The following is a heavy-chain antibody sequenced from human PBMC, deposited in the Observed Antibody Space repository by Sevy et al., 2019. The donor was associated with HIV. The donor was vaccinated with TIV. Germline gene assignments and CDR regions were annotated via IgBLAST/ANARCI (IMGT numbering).Heavy chain of an antibody. CDR3: ARYFGGWYFDL. Sequence: ASVKVSCKASGGTFSNFAITWVRQAPVQGLEWMGGIIPLLRTTDYAQKFQGRVTITADESTSTAYMELSSLRSEDTAMYYCARYFGGWYFDLWGRGTLVTVSS. V-gene: IGHV1-69*13. CDR1: GGTFSNFA. CDR2: IIPLLRTT. J-gene: IGHJ2*01. D-gene: IGHD3-10*01.